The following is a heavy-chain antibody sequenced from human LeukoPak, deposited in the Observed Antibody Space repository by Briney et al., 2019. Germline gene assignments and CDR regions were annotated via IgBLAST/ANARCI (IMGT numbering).Heavy chain of an antibody. CDR2: MTGNGGTV. CDR3: TKDPNGNYIGAFDP. CDR1: GLSFSDFA. J-gene: IGHJ5*02. D-gene: IGHD4-17*01. V-gene: IGHV3-23*01. Sequence: GGSLRLSCAGSGLSFSDFAMTWVRQAPGKGLEWVSSMTGNGGTVVYTDSVKGRFTMSRDNSKNTVYLQMNSLRAEDTALYYCTKDPNGNYIGAFDPWGLGTLVTVSS.